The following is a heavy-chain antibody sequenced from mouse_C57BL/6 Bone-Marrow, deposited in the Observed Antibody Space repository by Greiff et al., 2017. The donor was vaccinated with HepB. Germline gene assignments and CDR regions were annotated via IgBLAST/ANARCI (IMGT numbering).Heavy chain of an antibody. V-gene: IGHV1-62-3*01. CDR1: GYTFTSYW. CDR2: IDPNSGGT. J-gene: IGHJ1*03. D-gene: IGHD2-4*01. Sequence: QVQLQQPGAELVKPGASVKLSCKASGYTFTSYWMHWVKQRPGRGLEWIGRIDPNSGGTKYNEKFKGKATFTADTSSNTAYMQLSSLTTEDSAIYYCARPMIYWDWYFDVWGTGTTVTVSS. CDR3: ARPMIYWDWYFDV.